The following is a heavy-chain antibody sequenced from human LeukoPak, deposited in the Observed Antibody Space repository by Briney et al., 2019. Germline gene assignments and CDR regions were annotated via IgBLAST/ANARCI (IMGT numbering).Heavy chain of an antibody. CDR2: ISGSGGST. CDR3: AKDLQPFLYGDYVSWSIDY. CDR1: GFTFSSYA. D-gene: IGHD4-17*01. Sequence: GGSLRLSCAASGFTFSSYAMSWVRQALGKGLEWVSAISGSGGSTYYADSVKGRFTISRDNSKNALYLQMNSLRAEDTAVYYCAKDLQPFLYGDYVSWSIDYWGQGTLVTVSS. V-gene: IGHV3-23*01. J-gene: IGHJ4*02.